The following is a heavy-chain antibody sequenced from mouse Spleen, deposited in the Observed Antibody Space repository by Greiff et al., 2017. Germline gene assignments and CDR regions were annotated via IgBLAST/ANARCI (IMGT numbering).Heavy chain of an antibody. V-gene: IGHV5-4*03. CDR1: GFTFSSYA. CDR2: ISDGGSYT. Sequence: EVNVVESGGGLVKPGGSLKLSCAASGFTFSSYAMSWVRQTPEKRLEWVATISDGGSYTYYPDNVKGRFTISRDNAKNNLYLQMSHLKSEDTAMYYCARGSTVVTHFDYWGQGTTLTVSS. D-gene: IGHD1-1*01. J-gene: IGHJ2*01. CDR3: ARGSTVVTHFDY.